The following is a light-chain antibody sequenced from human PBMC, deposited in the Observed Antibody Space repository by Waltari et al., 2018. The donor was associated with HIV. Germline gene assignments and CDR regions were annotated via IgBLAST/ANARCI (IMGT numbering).Light chain of an antibody. J-gene: IGLJ1*01. V-gene: IGLV2-14*03. CDR2: DVS. CDR3: SSYTSSSPYA. Sequence: QTALTQPASVSGSPGQSITIPCTGTSTDLGGYHYVSWYQQPPGKAPKLMIYDVSNRPSGVSNRFAASKSGNTAARTISGLQAADEADYYGSSYTSSSPYAFGTGTKVTVL. CDR1: STDLGGYHY.